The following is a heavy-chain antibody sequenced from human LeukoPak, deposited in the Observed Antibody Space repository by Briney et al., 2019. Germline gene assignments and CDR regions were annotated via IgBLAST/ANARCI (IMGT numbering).Heavy chain of an antibody. J-gene: IGHJ4*02. D-gene: IGHD3-16*01. CDR3: ARALLGGRTDFDY. V-gene: IGHV4-34*01. Sequence: TASETLSLTCAVYGGSFSGYYWSWIRQPPGKGLEWIGEINHSGSTNYNPSLKSRVTISVDTSKNQFSLKLSSVTAADTAVYYCARALLGGRTDFDYWGQGTLVTVSS. CDR2: INHSGST. CDR1: GGSFSGYY.